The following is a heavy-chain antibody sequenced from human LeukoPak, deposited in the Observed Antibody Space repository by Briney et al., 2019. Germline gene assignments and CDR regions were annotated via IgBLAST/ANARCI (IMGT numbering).Heavy chain of an antibody. CDR1: GFTFSNFW. Sequence: GGSLRLSCAASGFTFSNFWMTWVRQAPGKGLEWLANIKQDGSEKYYVDSVRGRFAISRDNAKNSLYLQMNSLRAEDTAVYYCARGRGLDVWGKGTTVTVSS. J-gene: IGHJ6*04. CDR2: IKQDGSEK. D-gene: IGHD3-10*01. CDR3: ARGRGLDV. V-gene: IGHV3-7*01.